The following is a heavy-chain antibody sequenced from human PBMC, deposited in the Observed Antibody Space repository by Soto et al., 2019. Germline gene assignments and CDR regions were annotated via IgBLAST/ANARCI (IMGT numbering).Heavy chain of an antibody. CDR2: IYRGSP. V-gene: IGHV4-61*01. CDR1: GGSVSSGTYY. Sequence: QVQLQASAPGQVKPSETLFLTCTVSGGSVSSGTYYWSWIRQPAGKGLEWMGYIYRGSPNYNPSLESRATISVDTSRTQFSLMLSSVTAADTAVYYCSRDQGLGAGYFALWGRGTLVTVSS. CDR3: SRDQGLGAGYFAL. J-gene: IGHJ2*01. D-gene: IGHD7-27*01.